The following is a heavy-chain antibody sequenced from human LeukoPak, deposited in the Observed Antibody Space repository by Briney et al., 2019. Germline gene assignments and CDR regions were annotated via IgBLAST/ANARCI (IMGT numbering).Heavy chain of an antibody. CDR1: GFTFSSYG. CDR2: IRYDGSNK. CDR3: AKEYWSGGRCYSSITLFDY. Sequence: GGSLRLSCAASGFTFSSYGMHWVRQAPGTGLERVAFIRYDGSNKYYADSVKGRFTISRDNSKNTLYLQMNSLRAEDTAVYYCAKEYWSGGRCYSSITLFDYWGQGTLVTVSA. D-gene: IGHD2-15*01. J-gene: IGHJ4*02. V-gene: IGHV3-30*02.